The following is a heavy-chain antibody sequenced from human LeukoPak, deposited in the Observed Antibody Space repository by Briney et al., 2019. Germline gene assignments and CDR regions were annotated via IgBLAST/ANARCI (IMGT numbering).Heavy chain of an antibody. D-gene: IGHD2-21*01. CDR3: ARESVADYYYYGMDV. J-gene: IGHJ6*02. CDR2: INSDGSST. V-gene: IGHV3-74*01. Sequence: AGGSLRLSCAASGFTLSSYWMHWVRQAPGKGLVWVSRINSDGSSTSYADSVKGRFTISRDNAKNTLYLQMNSLRAEDTAVYYCARESVADYYYYGMDVWGQGTTVTVSS. CDR1: GFTLSSYW.